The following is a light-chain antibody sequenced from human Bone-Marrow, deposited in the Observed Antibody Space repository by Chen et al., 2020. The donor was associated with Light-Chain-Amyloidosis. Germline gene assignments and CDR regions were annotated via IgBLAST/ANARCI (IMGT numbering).Light chain of an antibody. CDR3: QQYGTSPLT. J-gene: IGKJ4*01. CDR1: QTISSNY. V-gene: IGKV3-20*01. Sequence: EIVLTQSPGTLSLSPGAGANLSCRASQTISSNYLTWYQQKFGQAPRLLIYGSSSRANGIPDRCTGSGSGTDFTLTINRLEPEDFAMYYCQQYGTSPLTVGGGTKGEIK. CDR2: GSS.